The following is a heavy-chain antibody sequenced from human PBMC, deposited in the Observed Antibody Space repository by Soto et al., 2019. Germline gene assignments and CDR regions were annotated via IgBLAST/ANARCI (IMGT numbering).Heavy chain of an antibody. Sequence: GGSLRLSCAASGFTFSSYAMSWVRQAPGKGLEWVSAISGSGGSTYYADSVKGRLTISRDNSKNTLYLQMNSLRAEDTAVYYCAKPVLDCSGGSCYTYWGQGTLVTVSS. CDR2: ISGSGGST. V-gene: IGHV3-23*01. CDR1: GFTFSSYA. J-gene: IGHJ4*02. CDR3: AKPVLDCSGGSCYTY. D-gene: IGHD2-15*01.